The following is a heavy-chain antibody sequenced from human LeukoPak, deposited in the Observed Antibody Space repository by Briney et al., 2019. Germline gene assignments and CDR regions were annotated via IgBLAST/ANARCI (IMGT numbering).Heavy chain of an antibody. CDR3: ARVGRRIQLWTPDY. CDR1: GYTFTDYY. CDR2: INPNSGGT. D-gene: IGHD5-18*01. Sequence: ASVKVSCKAPGYTFTDYYMHWVRQAPGQGLEWMGWINPNSGGTNYAQKFQGRFTMTRDTSISTAYMELSRLRSDDTAVYYCARVGRRIQLWTPDYWGQGTLVTVSS. V-gene: IGHV1-2*02. J-gene: IGHJ4*02.